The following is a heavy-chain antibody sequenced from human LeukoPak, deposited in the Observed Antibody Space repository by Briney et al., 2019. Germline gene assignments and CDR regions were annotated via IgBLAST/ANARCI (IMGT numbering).Heavy chain of an antibody. CDR2: MNPNSGHA. Sequence: ASVKVSCKASGYTFSDNFMHWVRQAAGQGLEWMGWMNPNSGHAGYAQRFQGRVTMTRNTSISTAYMELSSLRSDDTAVYYCARPSGLLDSHDAFDIWGQGTMVTVSS. V-gene: IGHV1-8*02. CDR3: ARPSGLLDSHDAFDI. CDR1: GYTFSDNF. J-gene: IGHJ3*02. D-gene: IGHD1-26*01.